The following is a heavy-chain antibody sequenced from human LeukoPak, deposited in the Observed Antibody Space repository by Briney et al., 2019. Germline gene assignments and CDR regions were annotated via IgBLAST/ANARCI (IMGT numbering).Heavy chain of an antibody. V-gene: IGHV4-30-2*01. CDR2: IYHSGST. CDR1: GGSISSGGYY. J-gene: IGHJ5*02. Sequence: SETLSLTCTVSGGSISSGGYYWSWIRQPPGKGLEWIGYIYHSGSTYYNPSLKSRVTISVDRSKNQFSLKLSSVTAADTAVYYCARDQRATLSPFDPWGQGTLVTVSS. D-gene: IGHD5-24*01. CDR3: ARDQRATLSPFDP.